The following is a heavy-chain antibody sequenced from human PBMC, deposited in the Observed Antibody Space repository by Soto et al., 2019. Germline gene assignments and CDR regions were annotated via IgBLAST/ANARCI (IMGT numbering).Heavy chain of an antibody. D-gene: IGHD1-26*01. J-gene: IGHJ5*02. V-gene: IGHV4-59*08. Sequence: QVQLQESGPGLVKPSETLSLTCTGSGGSIRSYYWSWIRQPPGKGLEWIGSIYYSGSTNYKPSLKSPVTISVDTSKNQFPLKLNSVTAADTAVYYCARQGGWFDPWGQGTLVTVSS. CDR2: IYYSGST. CDR3: ARQGGWFDP. CDR1: GGSIRSYY.